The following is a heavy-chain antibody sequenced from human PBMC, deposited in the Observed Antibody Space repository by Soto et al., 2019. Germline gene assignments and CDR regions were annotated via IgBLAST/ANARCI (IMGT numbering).Heavy chain of an antibody. Sequence: PVGSLRLSCAASGFTFSSYSMNWFRQAPGKGLEWVSYISSSSTIYYADSVKGRFTISRDNAKNSLYLQMNSLRDEDTAVYYCARDFSGWTPGPFDYWGQGTLVTVSS. CDR2: ISSSSTI. V-gene: IGHV3-48*02. J-gene: IGHJ4*02. D-gene: IGHD3-22*01. CDR3: ARDFSGWTPGPFDY. CDR1: GFTFSSYS.